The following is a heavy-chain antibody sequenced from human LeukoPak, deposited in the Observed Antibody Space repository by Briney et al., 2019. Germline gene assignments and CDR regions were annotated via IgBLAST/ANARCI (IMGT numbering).Heavy chain of an antibody. CDR3: ARVQWELRGVGSYFEY. CDR1: GFTISSYW. J-gene: IGHJ4*02. CDR2: IKQDGSEK. D-gene: IGHD1-26*01. V-gene: IGHV3-7*01. Sequence: PGGSLRLSCVVSGFTISSYWMSWVRQAPGKELEWVANIKQDGSEKYYVDSVKGRFTMSRDNAKNSLYLQMNSLRAEDTAVYYCARVQWELRGVGSYFEYWGQGALVTVSS.